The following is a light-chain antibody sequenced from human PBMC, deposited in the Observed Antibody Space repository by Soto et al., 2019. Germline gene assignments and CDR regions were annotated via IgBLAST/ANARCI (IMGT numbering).Light chain of an antibody. CDR2: GAS. CDR3: HQYKNWPWK. Sequence: IAVTQSPASLSVSPGERVTLSCTAIQIVSMDLACYQQILGETPTLLIHGASTGAIGVLARFSGSGSGTEFSLTISSLQYEDSAIYYCHQYKNWPWKFGQGTKVDIK. CDR1: QIVSMD. V-gene: IGKV3-15*01. J-gene: IGKJ1*01.